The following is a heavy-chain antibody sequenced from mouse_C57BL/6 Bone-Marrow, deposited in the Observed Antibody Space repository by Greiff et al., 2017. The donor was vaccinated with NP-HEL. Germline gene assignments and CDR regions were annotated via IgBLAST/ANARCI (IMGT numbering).Heavy chain of an antibody. J-gene: IGHJ4*01. CDR1: GFSLTRYG. CDR3: ANYYAMDY. Sequence: VKLVESGPGLVAPSPCLSITCTVSGFSLTRYGVSWVRQPPGKGLEWLGVIWRAGSANYHSALISRLSIRKDNSKGQVFLKLNSRQTDDTATYYCANYYAMDYWGQGTSVTVSS. CDR2: IWRAGSA. V-gene: IGHV2-3*01.